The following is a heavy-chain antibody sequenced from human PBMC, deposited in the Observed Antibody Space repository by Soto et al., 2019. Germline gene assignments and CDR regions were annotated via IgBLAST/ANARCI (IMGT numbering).Heavy chain of an antibody. CDR2: VSGSGGST. J-gene: IGHJ4*02. CDR3: AKTFHSSGYPGYFDY. V-gene: IGHV3-23*01. CDR1: GFTFSSYA. D-gene: IGHD3-22*01. Sequence: VGFLRLSCAASGFTFSSYAMSWVRQAPGKGLEWVSAVSGSGGSTYYADSVKGRFTISRDNSKNTLYLQMNSLRAEDTAVYYCAKTFHSSGYPGYFDYWGQGTLVTVSS.